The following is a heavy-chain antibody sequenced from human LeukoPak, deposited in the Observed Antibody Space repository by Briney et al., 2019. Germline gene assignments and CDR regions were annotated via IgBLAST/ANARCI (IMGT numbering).Heavy chain of an antibody. Sequence: KSGGSLRLSCAASGFTFSSHGMHWVRQAPGKGLEWVAVIWYDGSNKYYADSVKGRFTISRDNSKNTLYLQMNSLRVEDTAVYYCAGSIAVAGTIDYWGLGTLVTVSS. D-gene: IGHD6-19*01. V-gene: IGHV3-33*01. CDR2: IWYDGSNK. CDR1: GFTFSSHG. CDR3: AGSIAVAGTIDY. J-gene: IGHJ4*02.